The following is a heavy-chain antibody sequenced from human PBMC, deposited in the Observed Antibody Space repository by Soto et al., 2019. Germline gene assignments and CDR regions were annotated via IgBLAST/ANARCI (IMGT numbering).Heavy chain of an antibody. CDR2: IKSKTDGGTT. D-gene: IGHD1-26*01. J-gene: IGHJ4*02. Sequence: GGSLRLSCAASGFTFSNAWMSWVRQAPGKGLEWVGRIKSKTDGGTTDYAAPVKGRFTISRDDSKNTLYLQMNSLKTEDTAVYYCTTDQAPWDHYFDYWGQGTLVTVSS. CDR3: TTDQAPWDHYFDY. V-gene: IGHV3-15*01. CDR1: GFTFSNAW.